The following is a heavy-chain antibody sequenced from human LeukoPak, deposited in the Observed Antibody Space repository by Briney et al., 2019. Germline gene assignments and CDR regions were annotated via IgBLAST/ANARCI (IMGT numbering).Heavy chain of an antibody. J-gene: IGHJ6*02. CDR1: GFTFSSYA. CDR2: ISGSGGST. Sequence: GGSLRLSCAASGFTFSSYAMSWVRQAPGKGLEWVSAISGSGGSTYYADSVKGRFTISRDNSKNTLYLQMNSLRAEDTAVYYCARSPRSRGRPRYYHGMDVWGQGTTVTVSS. D-gene: IGHD3-22*01. V-gene: IGHV3-23*01. CDR3: ARSPRSRGRPRYYHGMDV.